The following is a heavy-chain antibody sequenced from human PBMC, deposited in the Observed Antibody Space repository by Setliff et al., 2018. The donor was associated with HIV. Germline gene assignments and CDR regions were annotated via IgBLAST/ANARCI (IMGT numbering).Heavy chain of an antibody. V-gene: IGHV4-34*01. CDR1: GGSVSGYY. J-gene: IGHJ6*03. CDR2: IDHSGST. D-gene: IGHD1-7*01. CDR3: ARDQSNWNYGKNYMDV. Sequence: SETLSLTCAVYGGSVSGYYWSWIRRPPGKGLEWIGEIDHSGSTNYNPSLKSRVTISVDTSKNQFSLKLSSVTAADTAVYYCARDQSNWNYGKNYMDVWGKGTTVTVSS.